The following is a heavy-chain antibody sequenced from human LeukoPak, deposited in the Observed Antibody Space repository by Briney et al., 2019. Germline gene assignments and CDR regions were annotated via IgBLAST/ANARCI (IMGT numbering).Heavy chain of an antibody. Sequence: PGGSLRLSCAASGFSFDDYAMHWVRQAPGKGLEWVSLISGDGGSTYYADSVKGRFTISRDSSKNSLYLQMNSLRTEDTALYYCAKDNQWLVQNYFYYYMDVWGKGTTVTVSS. D-gene: IGHD6-19*01. J-gene: IGHJ6*03. CDR1: GFSFDDYA. V-gene: IGHV3-43*02. CDR3: AKDNQWLVQNYFYYYMDV. CDR2: ISGDGGST.